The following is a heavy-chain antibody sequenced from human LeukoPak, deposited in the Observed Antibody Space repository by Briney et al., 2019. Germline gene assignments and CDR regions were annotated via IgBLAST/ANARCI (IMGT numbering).Heavy chain of an antibody. Sequence: SVKVSCKASGGTFSSYAISWVRQTPGQGLEWMGRIIPIFGTANYAQKFQGRVAITTDESTSTAYMELSSLRSEDTAVYYGARELMTTVTTHYYYYYMDVWGKGTPVTVSS. CDR1: GGTFSSYA. CDR3: ARELMTTVTTHYYYYYMDV. J-gene: IGHJ6*03. V-gene: IGHV1-69*05. CDR2: IIPIFGTA. D-gene: IGHD4-17*01.